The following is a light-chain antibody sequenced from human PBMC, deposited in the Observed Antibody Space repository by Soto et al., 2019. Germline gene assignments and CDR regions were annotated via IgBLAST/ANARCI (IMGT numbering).Light chain of an antibody. CDR1: TSNIGAGYD. V-gene: IGLV1-40*01. J-gene: IGLJ2*01. CDR2: DNN. Sequence: QPVLTQPPSVSGAPGQRVTISCTGTTSNIGAGYDVYWYQHPPGAAPKLLIYDNNNRPSGVPDRFSGSKSGTSASLAITGLQAEDEADYYCQSYDISVTGPLFGGGTKLTVL. CDR3: QSYDISVTGPL.